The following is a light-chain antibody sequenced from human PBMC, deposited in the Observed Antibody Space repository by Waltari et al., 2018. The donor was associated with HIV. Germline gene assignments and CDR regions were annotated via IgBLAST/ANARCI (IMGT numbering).Light chain of an antibody. CDR1: SSEVGGYNY. CDR2: DVT. Sequence: QSALTQPRSVSGSPGQSVTIPCTGTSSEVGGYNYVHWYQQHPGKAPKLMIYDVTQRPSGVPDRFSGSKSGNTASLTISGLQAEDEADYYCCSYAGSYTYVFGTGTKVTVL. V-gene: IGLV2-11*01. CDR3: CSYAGSYTYV. J-gene: IGLJ1*01.